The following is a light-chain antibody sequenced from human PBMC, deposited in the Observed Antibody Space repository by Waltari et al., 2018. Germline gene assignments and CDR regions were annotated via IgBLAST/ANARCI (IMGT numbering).Light chain of an antibody. V-gene: IGKV3-11*01. J-gene: IGKJ4*01. CDR2: DTS. CDR3: QQYADYPLT. CDR1: QSVSSY. Sequence: EIVLTQSPATLSLSPGERATLSCRASQSVSSYLAWYQQRPGQAPRLLIYDTSNRATGIPARFSGSGSGTDFTLTISSLEPEDFATYYCQQYADYPLTFGGGTKVEMK.